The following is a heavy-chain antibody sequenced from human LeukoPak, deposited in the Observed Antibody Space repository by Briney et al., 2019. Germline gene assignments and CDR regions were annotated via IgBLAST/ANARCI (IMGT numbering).Heavy chain of an antibody. CDR1: GITLSAYV. CDR3: ARDPFYRIYGYLDY. Sequence: PGKSLRVSCAASGITLSAYVVNWVRQAPGKGLEWVALISKDGSDKFYADSVKGRFTISRDNSKNTVYLQLDSLRAEDTAVYYCARDPFYRIYGYLDYWGQGTLVTVSS. D-gene: IGHD3-10*01. V-gene: IGHV3-30*03. CDR2: ISKDGSDK. J-gene: IGHJ4*02.